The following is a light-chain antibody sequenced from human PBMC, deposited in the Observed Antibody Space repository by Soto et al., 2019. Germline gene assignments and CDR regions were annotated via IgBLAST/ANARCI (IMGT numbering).Light chain of an antibody. CDR3: QQRSYWPRT. CDR2: DAS. J-gene: IGKJ2*01. Sequence: EIVLTQSPATLSLSPGERATLSCRASQSVSSYLAWYQQKPGQAPRLLIYDASNRATGIPARFSGSGSGTDFTLTISSLGPEDFAVYYCQQRSYWPRTFGQGTKLEIK. V-gene: IGKV3-11*01. CDR1: QSVSSY.